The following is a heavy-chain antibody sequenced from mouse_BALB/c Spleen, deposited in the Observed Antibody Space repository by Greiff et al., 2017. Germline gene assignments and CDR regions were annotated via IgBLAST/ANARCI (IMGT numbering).Heavy chain of an antibody. CDR1: GDSITSGY. V-gene: IGHV3-8*02. D-gene: IGHD4-1*02. Sequence: EVKLMESGPSLVKPSQTLSLTCSVTGDSITSGYWNWIRKFPGNKLEYMGYISYSGSTYYNPSLKSRISITRDTSKNQYYLQLNSVTTEDTATYYCARCPQLGLYAMDYWGQGTSVTVSS. J-gene: IGHJ4*01. CDR2: ISYSGST. CDR3: ARCPQLGLYAMDY.